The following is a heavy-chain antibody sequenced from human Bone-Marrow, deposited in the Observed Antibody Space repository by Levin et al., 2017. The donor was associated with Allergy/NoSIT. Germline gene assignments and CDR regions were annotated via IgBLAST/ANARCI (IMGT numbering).Heavy chain of an antibody. CDR2: IYYSGST. Sequence: NSSETLSLTCTVSGGSISSSSYYWGWIRQPPGKGLEWIGSIYYSGSTYYNPSLKSRVTISVDTSKNQFSLKLSSVTAADTAVYYCARRRYCSSTSCYYFDYWGQGTLVTVSS. J-gene: IGHJ4*02. V-gene: IGHV4-39*01. D-gene: IGHD2-2*01. CDR3: ARRRYCSSTSCYYFDY. CDR1: GGSISSSSYY.